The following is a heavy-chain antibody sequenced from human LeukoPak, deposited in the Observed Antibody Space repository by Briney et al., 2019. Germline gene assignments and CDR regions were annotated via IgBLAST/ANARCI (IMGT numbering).Heavy chain of an antibody. V-gene: IGHV3-21*01. CDR3: ARDYGMRYCTSTSCYGHPDY. CDR2: ISSNSGYI. CDR1: GLTFSDYT. Sequence: GGSLRLSCAASGLTFSDYTMNWVRQAPGKGLEWVSSISSNSGYIYYADSVKGRFTISRDNAKNSLYLQMNSLRAKDTAVYCCARDYGMRYCTSTSCYGHPDYWGQGTLVTVSS. D-gene: IGHD2-2*01. J-gene: IGHJ4*02.